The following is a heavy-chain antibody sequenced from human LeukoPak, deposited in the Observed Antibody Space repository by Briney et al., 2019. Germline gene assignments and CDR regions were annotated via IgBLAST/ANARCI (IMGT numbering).Heavy chain of an antibody. CDR3: AKGGDDGPLVMVDVE. CDR1: GFTFRTYA. CDR2: ISASGDSP. J-gene: IGHJ4*02. V-gene: IGHV3-23*01. Sequence: GGSLRLSCAASGFTFRTYAMSWVRQAPGKGLEWVSSISASGDSPDYVDSVKGRFTISRDNSKNTLDLRMNSLRTEDTAVYYCAKGGDDGPLVMVDVEGGQGTLVTVSS. D-gene: IGHD3-22*01.